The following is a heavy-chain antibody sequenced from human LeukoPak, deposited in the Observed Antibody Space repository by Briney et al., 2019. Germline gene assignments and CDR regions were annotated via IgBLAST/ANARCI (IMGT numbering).Heavy chain of an antibody. D-gene: IGHD2-15*01. J-gene: IGHJ4*02. CDR1: GYTFSGYY. CDR2: INPNSGGT. V-gene: IGHV1-2*02. CDR3: ARDRLSAGG. Sequence: ASVKVSCTASGYTFSGYYIQWVRQAPGQGLEWMGWINPNSGGTNYAQKFQGRVTMTRDTSISTAYMELSSLKSDNTAVFYCARDRLSAGGWGQGTLVTVSP.